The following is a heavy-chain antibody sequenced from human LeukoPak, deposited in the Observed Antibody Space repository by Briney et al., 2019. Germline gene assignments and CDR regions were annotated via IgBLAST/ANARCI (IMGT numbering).Heavy chain of an antibody. D-gene: IGHD6-19*01. CDR3: ARASIAVAGFDY. J-gene: IGHJ4*02. Sequence: SETLSLTCTVSGGSISSGGYYWSWIRQHPGKGLEWIGYIYYSGSTYYNPSLKSRVTISVDTSKNQFSLKLSSVTAADTALYYCARASIAVAGFDYWGQGTLVTVSS. CDR2: IYYSGST. V-gene: IGHV4-31*03. CDR1: GGSISSGGYY.